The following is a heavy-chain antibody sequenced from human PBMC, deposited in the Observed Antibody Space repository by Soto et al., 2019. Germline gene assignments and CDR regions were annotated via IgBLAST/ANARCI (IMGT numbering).Heavy chain of an antibody. CDR3: AKGSQYDILTANHAFDS. CDR2: TSGGGRGT. D-gene: IGHD3-9*01. CDR1: GFPFSNYA. J-gene: IGHJ4*02. V-gene: IGHV3-23*01. Sequence: EVQLLESGGGLVQPGGSLRLSCSVSGFPFSNYAMSWVRQAPGKGLEWVSSTSGGGRGTHYADSMKGRFTISRDNSKNTLHLEITRLRADDTAVYCCAKGSQYDILTANHAFDSWGQGTLVTVSS.